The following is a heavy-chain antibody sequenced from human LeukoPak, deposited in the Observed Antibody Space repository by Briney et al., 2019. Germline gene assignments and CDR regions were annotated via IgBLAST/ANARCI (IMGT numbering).Heavy chain of an antibody. J-gene: IGHJ4*02. CDR2: INYSGSP. CDR1: GGSISSYY. V-gene: IGHV4-59*08. Sequence: SETLSLTCTVSGGSISSYYWNWIRQPPGKGLEWIGYINYSGSPNYNPSLKSRVTISLDTSKNQFSLKLSSVTAADTAVYYCATRYYDILTGYYYFDYWGQGTLVTVSS. CDR3: ATRYYDILTGYYYFDY. D-gene: IGHD3-9*01.